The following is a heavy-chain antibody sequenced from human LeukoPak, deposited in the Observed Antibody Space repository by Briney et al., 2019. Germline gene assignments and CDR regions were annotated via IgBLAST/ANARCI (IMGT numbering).Heavy chain of an antibody. V-gene: IGHV4-34*01. Sequence: SETLSLTCAVYGGSFSGYYWSWIRQPPGKGLEWIGEINHSGSTNYNPSLKSRVTISVDTSKNQFSLKLSSVTAADTAVYYCARGRGGPRGYSSGWSGYWGQGTLVTVSS. D-gene: IGHD6-19*01. CDR3: ARGRGGPRGYSSGWSGY. CDR2: INHSGST. CDR1: GGSFSGYY. J-gene: IGHJ4*02.